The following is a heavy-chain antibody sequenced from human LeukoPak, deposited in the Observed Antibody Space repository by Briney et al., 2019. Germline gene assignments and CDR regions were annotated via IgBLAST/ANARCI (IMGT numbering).Heavy chain of an antibody. V-gene: IGHV1-46*01. D-gene: IGHD3-9*01. Sequence: ASVKVSCTASGYTFTSYYMHWVRQAPGQGLEWMGIINPSGGSTSYAQKFQGRVTMTRDMSTSTVYMELSSLRSEDTAVYYCARADDILTGYANWFDPWGQGTLVTVSS. CDR1: GYTFTSYY. J-gene: IGHJ5*02. CDR2: INPSGGST. CDR3: ARADDILTGYANWFDP.